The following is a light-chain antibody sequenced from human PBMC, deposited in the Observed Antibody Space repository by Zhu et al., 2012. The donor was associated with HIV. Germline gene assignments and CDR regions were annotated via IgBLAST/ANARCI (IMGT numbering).Light chain of an antibody. V-gene: IGKV3-20*01. J-gene: IGKJ1*01. Sequence: PGERATLSCRASQSVSSSYLAWYQQKPGQTPRLLIYGASTRATGIPDRFSGSGSGTDFTLAINRLQPEDFAVYYCQQYSNSQTFGQGTKVEIK. CDR1: QSVSSSY. CDR3: QQYSNSQT. CDR2: GAS.